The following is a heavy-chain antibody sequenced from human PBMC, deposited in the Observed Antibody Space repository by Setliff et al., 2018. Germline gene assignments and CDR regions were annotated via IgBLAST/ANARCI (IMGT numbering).Heavy chain of an antibody. CDR2: ISPYSGES. CDR1: GFSFSTFG. Sequence: GASVKVSCKTSGFSFSTFGFSWVRQAPGQGLEWMGWISPYSGESNYAQKFQDRLTVTADTSTNQLSLKLSSVTAADTAVYYCSRGPSKVQFDTWGRGIPVTVSS. V-gene: IGHV1-18*01. D-gene: IGHD4-4*01. CDR3: SRGPSKVQFDT. J-gene: IGHJ5*02.